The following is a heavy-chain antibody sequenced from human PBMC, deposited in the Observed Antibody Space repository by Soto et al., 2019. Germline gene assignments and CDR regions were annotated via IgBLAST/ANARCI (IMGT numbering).Heavy chain of an antibody. CDR2: IRSRSNGYAT. J-gene: IGHJ3*01. CDR1: GFTLSGSV. CDR3: ARPYGGKIGDALDL. V-gene: IGHV3-73*01. D-gene: IGHD2-15*01. Sequence: GGSLRLSCAASGFTLSGSVIYWVRQPSGKGLEWVGRIRSRSNGYATAYAASVRGRFTISRDDSKNTAYLQMNSLRAEDTAVYYCARPYGGKIGDALDLWGQGTTVTVSS.